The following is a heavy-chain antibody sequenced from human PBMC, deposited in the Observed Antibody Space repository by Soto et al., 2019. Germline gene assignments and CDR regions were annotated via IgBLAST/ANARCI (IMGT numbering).Heavy chain of an antibody. V-gene: IGHV4-39*01. Sequence: SETLSLTCTVSGGSIDSSPFYWGWVRQPPGKGLEWIGIIYYSGYGSTYYNPSLQSRVTISIDTSKNQFSLRLTSVTDADTAIYYCARHPESSTNWTYWYIDLWGRGTLVTVSS. D-gene: IGHD2-2*01. CDR1: GGSIDSSPFY. J-gene: IGHJ2*01. CDR2: IYYSGYGST. CDR3: ARHPESSTNWTYWYIDL.